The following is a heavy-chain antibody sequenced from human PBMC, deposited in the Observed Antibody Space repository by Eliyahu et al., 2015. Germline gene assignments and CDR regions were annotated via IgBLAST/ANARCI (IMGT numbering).Heavy chain of an antibody. CDR1: GFTFGDYV. V-gene: IGHV3-49*03. Sequence: DVQLMESGGGLVQPGRSLRLSCTASGFTFGDYVMGGFRQAPGKGLQWVGFIRSKAYGGTTEYDASVKGRFTISRDDSKSIAYVQMNSLKTEDTAVYYCTRASAWDDSSGYYLFDYWGQGTLVTVSS. CDR2: IRSKAYGGTT. CDR3: TRASAWDDSSGYYLFDY. J-gene: IGHJ4*02. D-gene: IGHD3-22*01.